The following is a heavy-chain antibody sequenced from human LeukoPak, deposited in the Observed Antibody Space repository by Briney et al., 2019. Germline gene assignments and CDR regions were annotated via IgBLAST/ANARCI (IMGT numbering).Heavy chain of an antibody. CDR3: ARGIAAAGKRHLDY. D-gene: IGHD6-13*01. V-gene: IGHV4-38-2*02. CDR1: GYPISSGYY. Sequence: SETLSLTCTVSGYPISSGYYWGWIRQPPGKGLEWIGGIYHRGSTYYNPSLKSRVTISVDTSKNQFSLKLSSVTAADTAVYYCARGIAAAGKRHLDYWGQGTLVTVSS. CDR2: IYHRGST. J-gene: IGHJ4*02.